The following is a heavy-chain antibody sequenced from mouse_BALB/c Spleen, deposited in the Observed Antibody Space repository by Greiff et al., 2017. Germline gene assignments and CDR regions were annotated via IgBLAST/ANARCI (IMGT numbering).Heavy chain of an antibody. Sequence: EVQGVESGGGLVQPGGSLRLSCATSGFTFTDYYMSWVRQPPGKALEWLSFIRNKANGYTTEYSASVKGRFTISRDNSQSILYLQMNTLRAEDSATYYCARDDSGYFDVWGAGTTVTVSS. V-gene: IGHV7-3*02. CDR3: ARDDSGYFDV. J-gene: IGHJ1*01. CDR1: GFTFTDYY. CDR2: IRNKANGYTT.